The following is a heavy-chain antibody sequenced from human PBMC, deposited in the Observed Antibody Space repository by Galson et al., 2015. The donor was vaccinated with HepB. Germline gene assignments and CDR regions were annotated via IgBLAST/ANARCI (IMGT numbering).Heavy chain of an antibody. CDR3: ARVDYGDYGVENFDY. Sequence: SLRLSCAASGFTFSDYYMSWIRQAPGKGLEWVSYISSSSSYTNYADSVKGRFTISRDNAKNSLYLQMNSLRAEDTAVYYCARVDYGDYGVENFDYWGQGTLVTVSS. D-gene: IGHD4-17*01. J-gene: IGHJ4*02. CDR1: GFTFSDYY. CDR2: ISSSSSYT. V-gene: IGHV3-11*06.